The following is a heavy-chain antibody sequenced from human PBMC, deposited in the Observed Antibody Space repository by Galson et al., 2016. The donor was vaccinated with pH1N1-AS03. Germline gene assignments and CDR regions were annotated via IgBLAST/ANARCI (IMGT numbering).Heavy chain of an antibody. Sequence: SETLSLTCTVSGGSISSRDHYWVWIRQTPGKGLEWIGHIYYSGNSYYNPSLKTRVNFSVDTSKNQFSLNLNSVTAADTAGEYCAGGSYSSGWYRGRNAFDIWGQGTMVTVSS. CDR3: AGGSYSSGWYRGRNAFDI. CDR2: IYYSGNS. D-gene: IGHD6-19*01. V-gene: IGHV4-39*07. CDR1: GGSISSRDHY. J-gene: IGHJ3*02.